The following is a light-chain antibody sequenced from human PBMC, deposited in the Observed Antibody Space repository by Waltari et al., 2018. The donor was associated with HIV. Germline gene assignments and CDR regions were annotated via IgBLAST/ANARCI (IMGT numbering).Light chain of an antibody. CDR1: QGLGTS. CDR2: TAP. J-gene: IGKJ2*01. Sequence: DIQLTQSPSFLSASIGDRVTITCRASQGLGTSLAWYQQKPGTAPNLLIYTAPSLQRGVPSRFSGSGSGTEFTLTINNLQPEDFATYYCQQLSNYPFTFGQGTKLAIK. CDR3: QQLSNYPFT. V-gene: IGKV1-9*01.